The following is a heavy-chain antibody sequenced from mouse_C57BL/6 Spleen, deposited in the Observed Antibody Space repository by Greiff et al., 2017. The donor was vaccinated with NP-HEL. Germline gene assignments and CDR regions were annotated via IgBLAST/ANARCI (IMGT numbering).Heavy chain of an antibody. D-gene: IGHD1-1*01. CDR2: IDPETGGT. Sequence: VHLVESGAELVRPGASVTLSCKASGYTFTDYEMHWVKQTPVHGLEWIGAIDPETGGTAYNQKFKGKAILTADKSSSTAYMELRSLTSEDSAVYYCTRLLTAYWGQGTLVTVSA. CDR3: TRLLTAY. V-gene: IGHV1-15*01. J-gene: IGHJ3*01. CDR1: GYTFTDYE.